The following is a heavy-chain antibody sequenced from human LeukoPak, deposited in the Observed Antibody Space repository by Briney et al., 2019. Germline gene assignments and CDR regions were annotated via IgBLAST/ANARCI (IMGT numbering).Heavy chain of an antibody. CDR3: ARVGFCSGGLCPYYFDY. Sequence: ASVKVSCKASGYTFTGYYMHWVRQAPGQGLEWMGWINPNGGGTSFAQKFQGRVTMTRDTSISTAYMELSRLRSDDTAVYYCARVGFCSGGLCPYYFDYWGQGTLVTVSS. CDR2: INPNGGGT. CDR1: GYTFTGYY. V-gene: IGHV1-2*02. D-gene: IGHD2-15*01. J-gene: IGHJ4*02.